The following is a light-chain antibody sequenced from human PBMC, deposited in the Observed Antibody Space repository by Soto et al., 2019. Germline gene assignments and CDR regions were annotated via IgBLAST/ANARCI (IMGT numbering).Light chain of an antibody. CDR3: LLLYGGTWV. V-gene: IGLV7-43*01. CDR1: TGAVTSGYR. J-gene: IGLJ3*02. Sequence: QTVVTQEPSLTVSPGGTVTLTCASSTGAVTSGYRPSWFQQKPGQAPRALTYDVNNRHSWTPARFSGSLLGGNAALTLTGVQPEDEAEYFCLLLYGGTWVFGGGTQLTVL. CDR2: DVN.